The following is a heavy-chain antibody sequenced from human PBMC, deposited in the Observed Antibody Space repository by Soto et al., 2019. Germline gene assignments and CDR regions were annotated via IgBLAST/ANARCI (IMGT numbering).Heavy chain of an antibody. J-gene: IGHJ4*02. D-gene: IGHD3-3*01. CDR1: GFTFSSYW. Sequence: PGGSLRLSCAASGFTFSSYWMSWVRQAPGEGLEWVANIKQDGSEKYYVDSVKGRFTISRDNAKNSLYLQMNSLRAEDTAVYYCARDRSIFGVVMPPAPFDYWGQGTLVTVSS. CDR3: ARDRSIFGVVMPPAPFDY. CDR2: IKQDGSEK. V-gene: IGHV3-7*01.